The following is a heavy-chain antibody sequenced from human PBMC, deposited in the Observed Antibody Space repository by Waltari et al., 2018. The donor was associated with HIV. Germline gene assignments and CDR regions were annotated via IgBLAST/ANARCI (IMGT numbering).Heavy chain of an antibody. CDR1: GFPFTTYS. D-gene: IGHD6-19*01. CDR2: IMASGDKT. Sequence: EVQHLESGGVWLRAWRSLTSTAAAPGFPFTTYSCGWARQAPGKVLCWVSSIMASGDKTYYADSVKGRFTISRDNSKKTLYLQMNILTADDTAVYHCASIPPYSIGRGWFDPWGQGTLVSVSS. CDR3: ASIPPYSIGRGWFDP. J-gene: IGHJ5*02. V-gene: IGHV3-23*01.